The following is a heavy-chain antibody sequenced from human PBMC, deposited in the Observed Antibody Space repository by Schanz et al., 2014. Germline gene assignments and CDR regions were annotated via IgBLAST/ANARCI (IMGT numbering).Heavy chain of an antibody. J-gene: IGHJ6*03. CDR1: GFNFSNYW. Sequence: EGQLVESGGGLVQPGGSLRLSCVVSGFNFSNYWMSWVRQAPGKGLEWVASIKQEGDEKNYVDSVKGRFTISRDNAKNSLFLQMNSLRADDTAVYYCVRDRGFCANDICWLRYYMDVWGNGTTXTVSS. CDR2: IKQEGDEK. CDR3: VRDRGFCANDICWLRYYMDV. D-gene: IGHD2-8*01. V-gene: IGHV3-7*01.